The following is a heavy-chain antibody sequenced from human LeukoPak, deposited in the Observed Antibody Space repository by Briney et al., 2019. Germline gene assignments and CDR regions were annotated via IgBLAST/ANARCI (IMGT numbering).Heavy chain of an antibody. Sequence: PSETLSLSCTVSDGSISSYYWSRIQQPPGEGVEWIGYIYYSGSTTFNPSLKSRVTISVDTSKNQFSLKLSSVTAADTAVYYCARDIRGRGRNYYYFMDVWGKGTTVTISS. CDR2: IYYSGST. CDR1: DGSISSYY. V-gene: IGHV4-59*01. J-gene: IGHJ6*03. CDR3: ARDIRGRGRNYYYFMDV. D-gene: IGHD2-21*01.